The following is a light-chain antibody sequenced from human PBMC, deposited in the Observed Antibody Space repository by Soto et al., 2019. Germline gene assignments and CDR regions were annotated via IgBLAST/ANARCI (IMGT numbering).Light chain of an antibody. CDR3: SSYAGSNNWV. Sequence: QSALTQPPSASGSPGQSVTISCTGTSSDADFYNYVSWYQQHPGKAPKLMIYEVSKRPSGVPDRFSGSKSGNTASLTVSGLQAEDEADYYCSSYAGSNNWVFGGGTKLTVL. J-gene: IGLJ2*01. V-gene: IGLV2-8*01. CDR1: SSDADFYNY. CDR2: EVS.